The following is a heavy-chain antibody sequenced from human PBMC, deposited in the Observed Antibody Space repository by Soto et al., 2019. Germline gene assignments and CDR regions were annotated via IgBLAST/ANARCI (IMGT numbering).Heavy chain of an antibody. Sequence: TLSLTCTVSGHSISSSNYYWGWIRQPPGKGLEWIGSIFYSGFTYDNPSLKSRVTMSVDRSKNQFSLKLSSVTAADTAVYYCARVSGSYYYGMDVWGQGTTVTVSS. V-gene: IGHV4-39*07. CDR1: GHSISSSNYY. D-gene: IGHD1-26*01. J-gene: IGHJ6*02. CDR3: ARVSGSYYYGMDV. CDR2: IFYSGFT.